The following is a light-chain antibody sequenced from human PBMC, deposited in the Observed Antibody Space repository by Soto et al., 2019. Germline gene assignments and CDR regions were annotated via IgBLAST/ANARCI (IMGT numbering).Light chain of an antibody. CDR3: NSFAGRAKWV. V-gene: IGLV2-8*01. Sequence: QSALTQPPSASGSPGQSVTISCTGTTSDVGGYNYVSWYQQYPGKAPKLLIYEVTKRPSGVPDRFSGSNSGNTAYLTVAELQAEDEADYYFNSFAGRAKWVFGGGTKGTVL. CDR1: TSDVGGYNY. J-gene: IGLJ3*02. CDR2: EVT.